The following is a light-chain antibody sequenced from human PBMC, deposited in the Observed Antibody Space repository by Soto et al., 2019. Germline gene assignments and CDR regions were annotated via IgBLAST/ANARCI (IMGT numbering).Light chain of an antibody. CDR3: QQYNDNWT. J-gene: IGKJ1*01. CDR2: KAS. V-gene: IGKV1-5*03. CDR1: QSISSW. Sequence: DIQMTQSPSTLSASVGGRVTITCRASQSISSWLAWYQQKPGKAPKLLIYKASTLQSGVPSRFSGSGSGTEFPLAISSLQPDDSATYSCQQYNDNWTFGQGTKV.